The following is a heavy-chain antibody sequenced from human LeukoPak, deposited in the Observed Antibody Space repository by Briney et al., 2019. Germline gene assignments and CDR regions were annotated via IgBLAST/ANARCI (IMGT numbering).Heavy chain of an antibody. J-gene: IGHJ4*02. V-gene: IGHV3-23*01. CDR1: GFSFSGHA. D-gene: IGHD4-17*01. CDR3: ARLRNLVTTNLGIDY. Sequence: GGSLRLSCAASGFSFSGHAMRWVRQAPGKGLEWVSAISGGGTETYDADFVKGRFTISRDNSKNTLYLQMNSLRAEDTALYYCARLRNLVTTNLGIDYWGQGTLLTVSS. CDR2: ISGGGTET.